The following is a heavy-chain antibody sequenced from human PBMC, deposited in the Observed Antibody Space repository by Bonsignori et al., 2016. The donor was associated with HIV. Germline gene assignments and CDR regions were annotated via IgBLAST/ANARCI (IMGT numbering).Heavy chain of an antibody. CDR3: AWIGYRFAELKAYNT. J-gene: IGHJ5*02. CDR2: IYHGGTT. Sequence: WIRQPPGKGLEWIGHIYHGGTTAYNPPLGRRVSMSIDMSANQFFLKLTSVTAADSAVYFCAWIGYRFAELKAYNTWGQGIPVTVSS. D-gene: IGHD3-10*01. V-gene: IGHV4-30-4*01.